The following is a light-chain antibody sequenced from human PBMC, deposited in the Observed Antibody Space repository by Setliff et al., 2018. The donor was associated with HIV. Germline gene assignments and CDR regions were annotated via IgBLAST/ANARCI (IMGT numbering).Light chain of an antibody. V-gene: IGLV7-46*01. CDR2: DTN. Sequence: QAVVTQEPSLTVSPGGTVTLTRGSSTGAVTSTHYPYWFQQKPGQAPRTLIYDTNNKHSWTPARFSGSLLGGKAALTLSGAQPEDEAEYYCLLSYSSGRVFGGGTKVTVL. J-gene: IGLJ2*01. CDR1: TGAVTSTHY. CDR3: LLSYSSGRV.